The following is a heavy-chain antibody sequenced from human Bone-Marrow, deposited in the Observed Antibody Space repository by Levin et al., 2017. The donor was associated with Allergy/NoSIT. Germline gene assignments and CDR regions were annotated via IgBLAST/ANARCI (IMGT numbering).Heavy chain of an antibody. J-gene: IGHJ4*02. Sequence: SQTLSLTCTVSGGSISSYYWSWIRQPPGKGLEWIGYIYYSGSTNYNPSLKSRVTISVDTSKNQFSLKLSSVTAADTAVYYCARGEGGCSGGSCYLDYWGQGTLVTVSS. CDR2: IYYSGST. CDR1: GGSISSYY. CDR3: ARGEGGCSGGSCYLDY. V-gene: IGHV4-59*01. D-gene: IGHD2-15*01.